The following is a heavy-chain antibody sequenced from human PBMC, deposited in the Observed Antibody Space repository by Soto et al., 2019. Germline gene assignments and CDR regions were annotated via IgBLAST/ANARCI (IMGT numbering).Heavy chain of an antibody. CDR1: GYTFTSYD. CDR2: MNPNSGNT. V-gene: IGHV1-8*01. J-gene: IGHJ3*02. CDR3: ARGLGPAAKRGGNDAFDI. D-gene: IGHD2-2*01. Sequence: ASVKVSCKASGYTFTSYDINWVRQATGQGLEWMGWMNPNSGNTGYAQKFQGRVTMTRNTSISTAYMELSSLRSEDTAVYYCARGLGPAAKRGGNDAFDIWGQGTMVTVS.